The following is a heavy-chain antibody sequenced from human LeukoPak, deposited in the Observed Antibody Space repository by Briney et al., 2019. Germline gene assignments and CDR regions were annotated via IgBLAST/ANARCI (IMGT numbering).Heavy chain of an antibody. D-gene: IGHD6-13*01. V-gene: IGHV4-61*02. Sequence: SQTLSLTXTVSGGSISSGSYYWSWIRQPAGKGLEWIGRIYTSGSTNYNPSLKSRVTISVDTSKNQFSLKLSSVTAADTAVYYCARGSWIAAAAINWFDPWGQGTLVTVSS. J-gene: IGHJ5*02. CDR1: GGSISSGSYY. CDR2: IYTSGST. CDR3: ARGSWIAAAAINWFDP.